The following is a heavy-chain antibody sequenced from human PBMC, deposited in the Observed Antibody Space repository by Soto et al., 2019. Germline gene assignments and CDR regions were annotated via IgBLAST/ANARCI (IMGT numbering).Heavy chain of an antibody. J-gene: IGHJ4*01. D-gene: IGHD1-26*01. CDR3: ARHGGTSYNFDY. V-gene: IGHV4-39*01. CDR2: IYYSGST. CDR1: GDSISSGDYY. Sequence: SETLSLTCTVSGDSISSGDYYWSWIRQPPGKGLEWIGSIYYSGSTYYNPSLKSRVTISVDTSKNQFSLKLSSVTAADTAVYYCARHGGTSYNFDYWGHGTLVTVSS.